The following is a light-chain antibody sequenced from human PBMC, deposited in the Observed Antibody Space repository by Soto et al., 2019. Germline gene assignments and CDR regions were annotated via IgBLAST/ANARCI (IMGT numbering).Light chain of an antibody. CDR1: SSNIGAIYD. CDR2: RDT. V-gene: IGLV1-40*01. J-gene: IGLJ3*02. CDR3: QSYDKGLSAWV. Sequence: QSVLTQPPSVSGALGQRVTISCTGSSSNIGAIYDVHWYQQLPGTAPKLLIYRDTDRPSGVPDRFSVSKSGTSASLAITGLQADGEADYYSQSYDKGLSAWVFGGGTKLTVL.